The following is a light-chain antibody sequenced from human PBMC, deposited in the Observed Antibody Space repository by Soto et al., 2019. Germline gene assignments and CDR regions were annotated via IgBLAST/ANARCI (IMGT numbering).Light chain of an antibody. V-gene: IGKV3-20*01. CDR3: QQYGSPLWT. CDR2: GTI. Sequence: EIVLTQSPGTLSLSPGERATLSCRASQSITSSYLAWYQQKPGQAPRLLISGTISGATGIPDRFSGSGSGTDFTLTISRLEPEDFAVYYCQQYGSPLWTFGQGTKVEIK. J-gene: IGKJ1*01. CDR1: QSITSSY.